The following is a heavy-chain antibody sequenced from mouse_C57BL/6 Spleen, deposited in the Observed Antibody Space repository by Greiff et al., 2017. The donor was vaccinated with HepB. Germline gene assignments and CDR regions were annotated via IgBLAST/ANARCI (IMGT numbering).Heavy chain of an antibody. D-gene: IGHD2-4*01. CDR3: ARSTMSTTTVCDY. CDR1: GYTFPSYG. V-gene: IGHV1-81*01. CDR2: IYPRSGNT. J-gene: IGHJ2*01. Sequence: QVQLQQSGAELARPGASVKLSCKASGYTFPSYGISWVKQRTGQGLEWIGEIYPRSGNTYYNEKFKGKATLTADTASSTAYMELRSLTSEESAVYFCARSTMSTTTVCDYWGQGTTLTVSS.